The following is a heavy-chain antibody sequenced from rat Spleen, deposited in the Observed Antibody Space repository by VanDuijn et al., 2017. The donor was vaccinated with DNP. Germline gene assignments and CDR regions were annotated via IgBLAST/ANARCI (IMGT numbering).Heavy chain of an antibody. CDR2: ISLDGGRT. CDR3: AIYFYSGDNWFGY. CDR1: GFTFSDYY. D-gene: IGHD1-1*01. V-gene: IGHV5-20*01. Sequence: EVQLVESGGDLVQPGRSLKLSCAASGFTFSDYYMAWVRQAPTKGLEWVAYISLDGGRTYYGDSVKGRFTISRGVAKNTLYLQMNSLRSEDTATYYCAIYFYSGDNWFGYWGQGTLVTVSS. J-gene: IGHJ3*01.